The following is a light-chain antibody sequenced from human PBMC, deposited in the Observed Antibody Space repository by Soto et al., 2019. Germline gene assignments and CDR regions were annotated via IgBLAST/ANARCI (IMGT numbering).Light chain of an antibody. V-gene: IGKV3-11*01. CDR1: QDISTY. Sequence: IVLTQSPGRLSVSPGGRATLSCRASQDISTYLAWYQQKPGQAPRLIIYDTFNRVSGVPDTFSGSGSGTVFTLTISNVAPEDSAIYYCQQRSTWPLTFGGGTKVE. J-gene: IGKJ4*01. CDR2: DTF. CDR3: QQRSTWPLT.